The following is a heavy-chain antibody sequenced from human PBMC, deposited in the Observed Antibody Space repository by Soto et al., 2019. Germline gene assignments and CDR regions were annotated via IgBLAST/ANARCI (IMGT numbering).Heavy chain of an antibody. Sequence: SVKVSCKASGFTFTSSAVQWVRQARGQRLEWIGWIVVGSGNTNYAQKFQERVTITRDMSTSTAYMELSSLRSEDTAVYYCAADPTYYYDSSGYYPWGQGTLVTVSS. CDR1: GFTFTSSA. J-gene: IGHJ5*02. D-gene: IGHD3-22*01. CDR3: AADPTYYYDSSGYYP. CDR2: IVVGSGNT. V-gene: IGHV1-58*01.